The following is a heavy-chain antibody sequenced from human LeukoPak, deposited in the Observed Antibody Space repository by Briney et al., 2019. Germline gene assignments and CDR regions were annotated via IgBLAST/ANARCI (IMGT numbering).Heavy chain of an antibody. Sequence: SETLSLTCAVYGGSFSGYYWSWIRQHPGKGLEWIGYIYYSGSTYYNPSLKSRVTISVDTSKNQFSLKLSSVTAAGTAVYYCARGPRGPWYYFDYWGQGTLVTVSS. D-gene: IGHD2-8*02. CDR3: ARGPRGPWYYFDY. J-gene: IGHJ4*02. V-gene: IGHV4-31*11. CDR2: IYYSGST. CDR1: GGSFSGYY.